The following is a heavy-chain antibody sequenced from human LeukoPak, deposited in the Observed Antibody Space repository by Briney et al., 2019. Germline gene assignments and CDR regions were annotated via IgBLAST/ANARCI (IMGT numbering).Heavy chain of an antibody. CDR2: INPSGGST. Sequence: ASVKVSCKASGYTFTSYYMHWVRQAPGQGLEWMGIINPSGGSTSYAQKFQGRVTMTTDTSTSTAYMELRSLRSDDTAVYYCARPLWFGELFFDYWGQGTLVTVSS. J-gene: IGHJ4*02. V-gene: IGHV1-46*01. CDR1: GYTFTSYY. CDR3: ARPLWFGELFFDY. D-gene: IGHD3-10*01.